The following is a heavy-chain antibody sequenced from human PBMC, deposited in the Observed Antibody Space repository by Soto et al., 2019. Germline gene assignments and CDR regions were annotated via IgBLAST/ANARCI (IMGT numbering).Heavy chain of an antibody. CDR1: GVALSNHF. V-gene: IGHV1-69*02. Sequence: QVQLVQSGAEVRKPGASVKVSCTTSGVALSNHFISWVRLAPGQGLEWMGRITPILGIPNYSQNFQGRLTLTADTSTKTVSMEPTSLTSDDSAVYYCARGGAVDYGDYNFWGQGTLVTVSS. D-gene: IGHD4-17*01. J-gene: IGHJ4*02. CDR2: ITPILGIP. CDR3: ARGGAVDYGDYNF.